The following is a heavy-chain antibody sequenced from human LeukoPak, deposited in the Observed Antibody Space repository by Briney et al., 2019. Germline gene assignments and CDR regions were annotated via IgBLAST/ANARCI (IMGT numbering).Heavy chain of an antibody. J-gene: IGHJ4*02. D-gene: IGHD3-22*01. V-gene: IGHV3-23*01. Sequence: PGGSLRLSCAASGFTFSSYAMSWVRQAPGKGLEWVSAISGSGGSTYYADSVKGRFTISRDNSKNTLYLQMNSLRAEDTAVYYCARGHYYDSSGFEGYWGQGTLVTVSS. CDR2: ISGSGGST. CDR3: ARGHYYDSSGFEGY. CDR1: GFTFSSYA.